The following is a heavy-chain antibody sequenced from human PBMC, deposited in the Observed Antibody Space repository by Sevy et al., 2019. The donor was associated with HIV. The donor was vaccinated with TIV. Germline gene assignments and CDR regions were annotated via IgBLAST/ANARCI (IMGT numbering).Heavy chain of an antibody. CDR2: IWYDGRTK. J-gene: IGHJ5*01. Sequence: GGSLRLSCSASGFTFRSFSMHWVRQAPGKGLEWVAAIWYDGRTKQYADSVKGRFTISRDNSKNRWSLEMNSLGAEDTGLYFGGRDSARVIVPTAGFDSWGQGTVVIVSS. V-gene: IGHV3-33*01. CDR3: GRDSARVIVPTAGFDS. D-gene: IGHD1-1*01. CDR1: GFTFRSFS.